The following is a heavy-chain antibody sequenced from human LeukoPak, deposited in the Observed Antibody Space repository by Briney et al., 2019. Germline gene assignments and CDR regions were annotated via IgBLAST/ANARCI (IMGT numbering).Heavy chain of an antibody. J-gene: IGHJ6*02. D-gene: IGHD6-13*01. Sequence: GASVKVSCKASGYTFTSYDINWVRQATGQGLEWIGWMNPNSGNTGYAQKFQGRVTITRNTSISTAYMELSSLRSEDTAVYYCARDPIAAAGDYYYGMDVWGQGTTVTVSS. CDR2: MNPNSGNT. CDR3: ARDPIAAAGDYYYGMDV. V-gene: IGHV1-8*03. CDR1: GYTFTSYD.